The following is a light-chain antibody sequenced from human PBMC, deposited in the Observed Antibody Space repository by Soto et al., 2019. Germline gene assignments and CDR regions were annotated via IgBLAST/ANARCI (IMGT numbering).Light chain of an antibody. Sequence: EIVMTQSPATLSVSPGERATLSCRASQSVSSNLAWYQQKPGQPPRLLIYRASTRATGIPARFSGSGSGTDFTLTISSLQSEDFAVYYCQHYNIWPPWTFGQGTKVEIK. V-gene: IGKV3-15*01. J-gene: IGKJ1*01. CDR2: RAS. CDR3: QHYNIWPPWT. CDR1: QSVSSN.